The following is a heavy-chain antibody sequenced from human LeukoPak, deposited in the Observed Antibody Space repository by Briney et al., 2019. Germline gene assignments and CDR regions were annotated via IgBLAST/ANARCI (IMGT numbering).Heavy chain of an antibody. J-gene: IGHJ4*02. D-gene: IGHD2-21*02. Sequence: GGSLRLSCAASGFNFIDYSMNWVRQAPGKGLEWISYIGISSGNTKYADSVKGRFTISRGKARNSLYLQMNSLRVEDTAVYYCARGKTAYCGGDCYSGPFDYWGQGTLVTVSS. CDR3: ARGKTAYCGGDCYSGPFDY. CDR2: IGISSGNT. CDR1: GFNFIDYS. V-gene: IGHV3-48*01.